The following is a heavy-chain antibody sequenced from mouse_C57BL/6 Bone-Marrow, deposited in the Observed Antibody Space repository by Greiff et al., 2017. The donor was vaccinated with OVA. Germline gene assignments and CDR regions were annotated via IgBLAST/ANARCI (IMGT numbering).Heavy chain of an antibody. D-gene: IGHD4-1*01. J-gene: IGHJ2*01. CDR1: GFTFSDYY. V-gene: IGHV5-12*01. CDR2: ISNGGGST. CDR3: ARNWDLDD. Sequence: EVKLVESGGGLVQPGGSLKLSCAASGFTFSDYYMYWVRQTPEKRLEWVAYISNGGGSTYYPDTVKGRFTISRDNATNTLYLQLSRLKSEDTAMYYCARNWDLDDWGQGTTLTVSS.